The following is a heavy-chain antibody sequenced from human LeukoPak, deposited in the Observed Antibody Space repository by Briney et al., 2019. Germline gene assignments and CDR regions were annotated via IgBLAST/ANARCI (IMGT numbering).Heavy chain of an antibody. Sequence: GGSLRLSCAASGFTVSGNYMTWFRQAPGKGLEWVSVIYTGGNADYADSVKGRFIISRDTSKNTVNLQMNSLRAEDTAVYYCAKAEGYDILTGLDYWGQGPLVTVSS. V-gene: IGHV3-66*01. CDR2: IYTGGNA. CDR1: GFTVSGNY. J-gene: IGHJ4*02. CDR3: AKAEGYDILTGLDY. D-gene: IGHD3-9*01.